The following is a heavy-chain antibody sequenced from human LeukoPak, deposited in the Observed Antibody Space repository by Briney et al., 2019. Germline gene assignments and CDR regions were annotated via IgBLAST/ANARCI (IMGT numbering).Heavy chain of an antibody. CDR2: ISGSGGST. CDR1: GFTFTSYA. D-gene: IGHD5-18*01. Sequence: PRASLRLSCAASGFTFTSYAMSSVPQAPGKGLEWGSAISGSGGSTYYADSVKGRFTISRDNAKNSLYLQMNSLRAEDTAVYYCARTAGYSYGFDYWGQGTLVTVSS. V-gene: IGHV3-23*01. CDR3: ARTAGYSYGFDY. J-gene: IGHJ4*02.